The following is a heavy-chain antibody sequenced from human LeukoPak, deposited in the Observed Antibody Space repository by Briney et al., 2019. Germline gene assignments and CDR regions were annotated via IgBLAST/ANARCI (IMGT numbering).Heavy chain of an antibody. J-gene: IGHJ4*02. V-gene: IGHV3-23*01. D-gene: IGHD3/OR15-3a*01. CDR1: GFTFSTYA. Sequence: PGGSLRLSCAASGFTFSTYAMSWVRQAPVKGLEWVSTISGSGGSTYYADSVKGRFTISRDNSKNTLFLQMNSLRAEDTAIYYCAKDGLPAHSWGQGTLVAVSS. CDR3: AKDGLPAHS. CDR2: ISGSGGST.